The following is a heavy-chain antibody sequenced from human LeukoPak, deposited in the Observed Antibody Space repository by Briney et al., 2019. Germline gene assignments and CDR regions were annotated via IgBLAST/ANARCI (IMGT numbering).Heavy chain of an antibody. CDR1: GYSLRNHG. V-gene: IGHV1-18*01. Sequence: ASVKVSCKASGYSLRNHGISWVRQAPGQGLEWMGWIGADNGYTHYAQKSQGRVTLTTDTSTNTAYMDLRSLSSDDTAVYYCARASSAYNWYFDLWGRGTLVTVSS. CDR3: ARASSAYNWYFDL. D-gene: IGHD4-11*01. CDR2: IGADNGYT. J-gene: IGHJ2*01.